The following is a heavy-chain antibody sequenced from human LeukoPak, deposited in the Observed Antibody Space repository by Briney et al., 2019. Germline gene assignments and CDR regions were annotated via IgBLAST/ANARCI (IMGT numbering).Heavy chain of an antibody. J-gene: IGHJ3*02. CDR2: INHSGST. CDR3: ARGRPRAQTADAFDI. V-gene: IGHV4-34*01. D-gene: IGHD1-14*01. Sequence: SETLSLTCAVYGGSFSGYYWSWIRQPPGKGLEWIGEINHSGSTNYNPSLKSRVTISVDTSKNQFSLKLSSVTAADTAVYYCARGRPRAQTADAFDIWGQGTMVTVS. CDR1: GGSFSGYY.